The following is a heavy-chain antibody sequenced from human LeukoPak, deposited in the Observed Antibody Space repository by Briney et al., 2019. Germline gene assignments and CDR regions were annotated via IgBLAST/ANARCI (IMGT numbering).Heavy chain of an antibody. CDR2: ISGSGGST. V-gene: IGHV3-23*01. CDR3: AKAKRRITMIADY. D-gene: IGHD3-22*01. J-gene: IGHJ4*02. CDR1: GFTFSSYA. Sequence: PGGSLRLSFAASGFTFSSYAMSWVRPAPGKGLEWVSAISGSGGSTYYADSVKGRFTISRDNSKNTLYLQMNSLRAEDTAVYYCAKAKRRITMIADYWGQGTLVTVSS.